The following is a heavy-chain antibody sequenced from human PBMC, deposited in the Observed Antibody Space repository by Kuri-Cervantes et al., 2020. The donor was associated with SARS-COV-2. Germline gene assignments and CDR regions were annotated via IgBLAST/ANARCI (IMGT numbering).Heavy chain of an antibody. Sequence: GESLKISCAASGFTFSSYAMSWVRQAPGKGLEWVSAISGSGGSTYYADSVKGRFTISRDNSKNTLYLQMNSLRAVDTAVYYCARRPSWGGDWYLDLWGRGTLVTVSS. CDR3: ARRPSWGGDWYLDL. J-gene: IGHJ2*01. CDR1: GFTFSSYA. CDR2: ISGSGGST. V-gene: IGHV3-23*01. D-gene: IGHD2-21*01.